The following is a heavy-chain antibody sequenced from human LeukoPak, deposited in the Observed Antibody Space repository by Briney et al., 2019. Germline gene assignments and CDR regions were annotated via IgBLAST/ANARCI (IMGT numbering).Heavy chain of an antibody. CDR2: IYSDRST. CDR1: GFTISNNY. D-gene: IGHD2-15*01. V-gene: IGHV3-53*01. J-gene: IGHJ1*01. Sequence: PGGSLRLSCTASGFTISNNYMSWVRQAPGKGLEWVSIIYSDRSTYYPESVKGRFTITRDDSKNTLFLQMDSLRVEDTAIYYCARDSAFPSYSNWGQGALVTVSS. CDR3: ARDSAFPSYSN.